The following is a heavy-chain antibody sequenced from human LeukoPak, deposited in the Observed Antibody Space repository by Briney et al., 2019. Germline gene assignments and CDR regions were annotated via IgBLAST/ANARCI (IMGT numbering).Heavy chain of an antibody. CDR1: GYTFTSYD. D-gene: IGHD2-2*01. Sequence: ASVKVSCKASGYTFTSYDINWVRQATGQGLEWMGWMNPNSGNTGYAQKFQGRVTMTRNTSISTAYMELSSLRSEDTAVYYCARVRYQLLVYYYYYMDVWGKGTTVTISS. J-gene: IGHJ6*03. CDR3: ARVRYQLLVYYYYYMDV. CDR2: MNPNSGNT. V-gene: IGHV1-8*01.